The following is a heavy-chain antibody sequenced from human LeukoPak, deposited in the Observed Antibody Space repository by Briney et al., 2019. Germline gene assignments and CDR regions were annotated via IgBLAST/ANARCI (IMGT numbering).Heavy chain of an antibody. CDR1: GFIFSCSA. CDR3: ARSVYGDYEN. D-gene: IGHD4-17*01. CDR2: ISYDGSNK. J-gene: IGHJ4*02. V-gene: IGHV3-30*14. Sequence: PGGSLRLSFAASGFIFSCSAIHWGRLAPASGAEWVALISYDGSNKYYADSVKGRFTISRDNSKNTLYLQMNSLRAEDTAVYYCARSVYGDYENWGQGTLVTVSS.